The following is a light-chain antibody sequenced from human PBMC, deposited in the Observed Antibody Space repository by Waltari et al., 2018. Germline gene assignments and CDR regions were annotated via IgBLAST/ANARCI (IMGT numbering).Light chain of an antibody. Sequence: SSELTQDPAVSVALGQIVGLTCQGDSRRSYHANWYQQKPRQAPFLVIFAKNNRPSGIPDRFSGSSSGNTASLTITGAQAEDEADYYCNSRDSSGNQWVFGGGTKLTVL. CDR1: SRRSYH. J-gene: IGLJ3*02. CDR2: AKN. CDR3: NSRDSSGNQWV. V-gene: IGLV3-19*01.